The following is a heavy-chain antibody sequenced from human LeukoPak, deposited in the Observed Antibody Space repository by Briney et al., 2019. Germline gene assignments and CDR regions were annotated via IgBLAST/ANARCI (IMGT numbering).Heavy chain of an antibody. CDR3: ARVSRSQGSGWYGGSYY. CDR2: INPNSGGT. CDR1: GYTFTGYY. J-gene: IGHJ4*02. V-gene: IGHV1-2*02. Sequence: RASVRVSCKASGYTFTGYYIHWVRQAPGQGLEWMGWINPNSGGTNYAQKFQGRVTMTRDTSISTAYMELSRLRSDDTAVYYCARVSRSQGSGWYGGSYYWGQGTLVTVSS. D-gene: IGHD6-19*01.